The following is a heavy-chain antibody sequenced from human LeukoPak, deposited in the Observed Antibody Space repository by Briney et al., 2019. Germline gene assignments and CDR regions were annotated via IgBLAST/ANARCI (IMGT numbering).Heavy chain of an antibody. CDR3: AREIAGGPLINEP. CDR1: GYSISSGYY. Sequence: SETLSLTCTVSGYSISSGYYWGWIRQPPGKGLEWIGSIYHSGSTYYNPSLKSRVTISVDTSKNQFSLKLSSVTAADTAVYYCAREIAGGPLINEPWGQGTLVTVSS. CDR2: IYHSGST. D-gene: IGHD1-26*01. J-gene: IGHJ5*02. V-gene: IGHV4-38-2*02.